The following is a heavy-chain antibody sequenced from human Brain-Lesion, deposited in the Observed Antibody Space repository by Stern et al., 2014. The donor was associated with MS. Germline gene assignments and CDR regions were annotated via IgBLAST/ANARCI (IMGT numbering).Heavy chain of an antibody. V-gene: IGHV4-61*02. CDR2: IFNSGST. J-gene: IGHJ6*02. Sequence: SSGGYYWSWIRQPAGKGLEWIGRIFNSGSTSYNPSLKSRVTISIDTSKNQFSLRLNSMTAADTAVYYCARGRVVPGFQYYATDVWGQGNTVIVSS. CDR1: SSGGYY. D-gene: IGHD2-2*01. CDR3: ARGRVVPGFQYYATDV.